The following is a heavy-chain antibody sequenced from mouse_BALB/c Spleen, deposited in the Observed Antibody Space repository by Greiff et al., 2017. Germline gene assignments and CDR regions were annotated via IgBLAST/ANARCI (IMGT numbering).Heavy chain of an antibody. D-gene: IGHD2-4*01. Sequence: QVQLQQSAAELARPGASVKMSCKASGYTFTSYTMHWVKQRPGQGLEWIGYINPSSGYTEYNQKFKDKTTLTADKSSSTAYMQLSSLTSEDSAVYYCARLGKIFYDYDGAMDYWGQGTSVTVSS. V-gene: IGHV1-4*02. CDR2: INPSSGYT. J-gene: IGHJ4*01. CDR1: GYTFTSYT. CDR3: ARLGKIFYDYDGAMDY.